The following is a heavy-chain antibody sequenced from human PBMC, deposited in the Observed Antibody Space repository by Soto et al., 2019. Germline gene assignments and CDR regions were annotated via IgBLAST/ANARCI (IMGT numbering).Heavy chain of an antibody. CDR2: ISSSSSTI. V-gene: IGHV3-48*02. CDR3: ARDWGDGYLYYYYGMDV. D-gene: IGHD5-12*01. Sequence: GGSLRLSCAASGFTFSSYSMNWVRQAPGKGLEWVSYISSSSSTIYYADSVKGRFTISRDNAKNSLYLQMNSLRDEDTAVYYCARDWGDGYLYYYYGMDVWGQGTTITVSS. CDR1: GFTFSSYS. J-gene: IGHJ6*02.